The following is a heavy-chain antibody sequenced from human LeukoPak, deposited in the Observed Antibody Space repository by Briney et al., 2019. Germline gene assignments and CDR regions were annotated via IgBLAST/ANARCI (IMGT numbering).Heavy chain of an antibody. D-gene: IGHD2-8*02. V-gene: IGHV1-69*13. Sequence: SVKVSCKASGGTFSSYAISWVRQAPGQGLEWMGGIIPIFGTANYAQKFQGRVTITADESTSTAYMELSRLRSDDTAVYYCASHTGDPYYFDYWGQGTLVTVSS. J-gene: IGHJ4*02. CDR3: ASHTGDPYYFDY. CDR2: IIPIFGTA. CDR1: GGTFSSYA.